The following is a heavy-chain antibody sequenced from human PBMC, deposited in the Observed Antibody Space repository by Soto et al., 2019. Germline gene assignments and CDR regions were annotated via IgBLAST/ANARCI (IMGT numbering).Heavy chain of an antibody. V-gene: IGHV5-51*01. CDR3: AVWFYSDTSGYKGYYFDY. D-gene: IGHD3-22*01. Sequence: GESLKISCKGSGYSFTDYWIGWVRQMPGKGLEWMGIIYPGDSDARYSPSFQGQVTISADKSISTAYLRWSSLKASDTAMYYCAVWFYSDTSGYKGYYFDYWGRGTLVTVSS. CDR2: IYPGDSDA. J-gene: IGHJ4*02. CDR1: GYSFTDYW.